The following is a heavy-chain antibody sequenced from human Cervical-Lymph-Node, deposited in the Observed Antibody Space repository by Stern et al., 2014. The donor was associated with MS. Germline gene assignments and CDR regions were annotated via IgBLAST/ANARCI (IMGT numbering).Heavy chain of an antibody. D-gene: IGHD4-17*01. CDR3: ARQDYGDFVYAGPPYGFDL. J-gene: IGHJ3*01. CDR1: GYSFSSQW. V-gene: IGHV5-51*01. CDR2: IYLGDSDT. Sequence: VQLVQSGAEVKKPGESLTISCQGSGYSFSSQWIGWGRQMPGKGLEWMGIIYLGDSDTRYSPSFQGQVTISADKSSSTAYLHWSSLKASDTAMYFCARQDYGDFVYAGPPYGFDLWGQGTMVTVSA.